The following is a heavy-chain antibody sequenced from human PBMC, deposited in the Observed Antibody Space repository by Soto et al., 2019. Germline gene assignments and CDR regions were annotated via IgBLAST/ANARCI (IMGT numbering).Heavy chain of an antibody. J-gene: IGHJ4*02. CDR1: GFTFSSYS. V-gene: IGHV3-21*01. Sequence: PGGSLRLSCAASGFTFSSYSMNWVRQAPGKGLEWVSSISSSSSYIYYADSVKGRFTISRDNAKNSLYLQMNSLRAEDTAVYYCARAASPRKVIDYWGQGTLVTAPQ. CDR2: ISSSSSYI. CDR3: ARAASPRKVIDY.